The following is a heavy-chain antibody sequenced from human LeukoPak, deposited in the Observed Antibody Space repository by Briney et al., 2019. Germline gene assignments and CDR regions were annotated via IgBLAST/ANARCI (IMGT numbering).Heavy chain of an antibody. D-gene: IGHD1-1*01. CDR3: ARTGGYTNDAFDI. Sequence: SETLSLTCTVSGGSISSYYWSWIRQPPGKGLEWIGYIHDSGSTNYNPSPKSRVPISVDTSKSQFSLKLRSVPAADTAVYYCARTGGYTNDAFDIWGQGTMVTVSS. V-gene: IGHV4-59*01. CDR2: IHDSGST. J-gene: IGHJ3*02. CDR1: GGSISSYY.